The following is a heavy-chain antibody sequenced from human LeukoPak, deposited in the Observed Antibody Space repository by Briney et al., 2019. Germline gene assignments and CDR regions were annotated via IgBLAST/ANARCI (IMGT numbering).Heavy chain of an antibody. CDR3: ARVGGSGWYPAKNWFDP. CDR2: ISAYNGNT. CDR1: GYTFTSYG. V-gene: IGHV1-18*01. Sequence: AASVKVSCKASGYTFTSYGISWVRQAPGQGLEWMGWISAYNGNTNYAQKLQGRVTMTTDTSTSTAYMELRSLRSDDTAAYYCARVGGSGWYPAKNWFDPWGQGTLVTVSS. D-gene: IGHD6-19*01. J-gene: IGHJ5*02.